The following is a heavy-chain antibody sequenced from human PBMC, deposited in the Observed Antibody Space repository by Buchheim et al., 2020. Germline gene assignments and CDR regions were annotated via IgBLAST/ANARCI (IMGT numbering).Heavy chain of an antibody. CDR2: INHSGST. J-gene: IGHJ4*02. CDR1: GGSFSGYY. D-gene: IGHD5-24*01. V-gene: IGHV4-34*01. CDR3: ARERNGYCYNYFDY. Sequence: QVQLQQWGAGLLKPSETLSLTCAVYGGSFSGYYWSWIRQPPGKGLEWIGEINHSGSTNYNPSLKSRVTISVDTYKNQFSLKVSSVTAADTAVYYCARERNGYCYNYFDYWGQGTL.